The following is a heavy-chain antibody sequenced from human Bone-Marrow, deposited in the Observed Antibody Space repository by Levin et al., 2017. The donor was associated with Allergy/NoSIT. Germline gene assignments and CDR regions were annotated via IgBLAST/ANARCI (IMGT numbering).Heavy chain of an antibody. CDR2: IYYSGST. V-gene: IGHV4-59*01. D-gene: IGHD5-12*01. J-gene: IGHJ6*02. CDR1: GGSISSYY. Sequence: SETLSLTCTVSGGSISSYYWSWIRQPPGKGLEWIGYIYYSGSTNYNPSLKSRVTISVDTSKNQFSLKLSSVTAADTAVYYCARDRPSGYSGYDSSYYYYYGMDVWGQGTTVTVSS. CDR3: ARDRPSGYSGYDSSYYYYYGMDV.